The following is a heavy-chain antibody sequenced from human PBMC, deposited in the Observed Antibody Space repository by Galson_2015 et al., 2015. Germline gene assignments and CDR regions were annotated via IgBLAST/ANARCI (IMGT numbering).Heavy chain of an antibody. Sequence: ETLSLTCTVSGGSISSYYWSWIRQPPGKGLEWIGYIYYSGSTNYNPSLKSRVTMSVDTSKNQFSLKLSSVTAADAAVYYCARTDTIIGWTFDYWGQGTLVTVSS. V-gene: IGHV4-59*08. CDR2: IYYSGST. J-gene: IGHJ4*02. CDR3: ARTDTIIGWTFDY. D-gene: IGHD3-3*01. CDR1: GGSISSYY.